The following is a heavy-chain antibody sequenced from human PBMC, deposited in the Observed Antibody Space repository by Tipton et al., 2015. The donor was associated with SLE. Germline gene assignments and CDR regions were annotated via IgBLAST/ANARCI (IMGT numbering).Heavy chain of an antibody. D-gene: IGHD1-7*01. CDR1: GASITTEGYS. CDR3: ARGDNWDYMED. V-gene: IGHV4-30-2*01. J-gene: IGHJ4*02. CDR2: IFHTGSA. Sequence: TLSLTCVVSGASITTEGYSWSWLRQPPGKGLEWIGYIFHTGSAYYNPSLRSRLTISLDRSNNQFSLKLSSVTAADTAVYYCARGDNWDYMEDWGQGTLVTVSS.